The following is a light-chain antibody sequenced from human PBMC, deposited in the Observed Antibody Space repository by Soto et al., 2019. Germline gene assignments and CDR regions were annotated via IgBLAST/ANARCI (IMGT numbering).Light chain of an antibody. J-gene: IGLJ3*02. Sequence: QSVLTQPPSVSGAPGQRVTISCTGSNSNIGADYVVNWYLHFPGTAPKLLIYFNTDRPSGVPDRFSGSKSGSSASLAIAGLQPEDEADYYCQSYDSSLNGLMFGLGTKLTVL. CDR2: FNT. CDR1: NSNIGADYV. V-gene: IGLV1-40*01. CDR3: QSYDSSLNGLM.